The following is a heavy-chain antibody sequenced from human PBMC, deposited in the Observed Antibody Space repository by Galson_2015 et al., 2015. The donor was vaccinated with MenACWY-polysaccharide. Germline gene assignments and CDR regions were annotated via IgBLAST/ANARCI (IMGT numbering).Heavy chain of an antibody. CDR1: GFTFSTYA. J-gene: IGHJ5*02. CDR3: ARDGMDYRRTSRTTRSNWFDP. Sequence: SLRLSCAVSGFTFSTYAMNWVRQAPGKGLEWISYISPSTSHIYYTDSVQGRFTISRDNAKNSLYLQMNSLRDEDTAVYYCARDGMDYRRTSRTTRSNWFDPWGQGTLVTVSS. CDR2: ISPSTSHI. D-gene: IGHD6-6*01. V-gene: IGHV3-48*02.